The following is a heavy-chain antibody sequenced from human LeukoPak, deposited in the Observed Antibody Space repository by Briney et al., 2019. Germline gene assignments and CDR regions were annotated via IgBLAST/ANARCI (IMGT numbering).Heavy chain of an antibody. V-gene: IGHV3-21*01. CDR3: ARGFSYGIDAFHI. CDR1: VFTFSSYS. D-gene: IGHD5-18*01. CDR2: ITSSNYI. J-gene: IGHJ3*02. Sequence: GGSLTLSCAASVFTFSSYSMNWVRQPPAKGLEWVASITSSNYIYYADSVKGGFTIFRDNDKNSLYLQMNSLRAEETAVFYCARGFSYGIDAFHIWGQGTMVTVSS.